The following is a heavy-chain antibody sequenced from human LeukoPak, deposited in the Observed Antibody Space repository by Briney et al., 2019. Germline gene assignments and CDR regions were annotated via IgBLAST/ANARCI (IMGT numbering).Heavy chain of an antibody. CDR1: GGSISSGSYY. D-gene: IGHD6-19*01. J-gene: IGHJ6*03. Sequence: SQTLSLTCTVSGGSISSGSYYWSWIRQPAGKGLEWIGRIYTSGSTNYNPSLKSRVTISVDTSKNQFSLKLSSVTAADTAVYYCASGYSSDWGYYYYYMDVWGKGTTVTVSS. CDR2: IYTSGST. V-gene: IGHV4-61*02. CDR3: ASGYSSDWGYYYYYMDV.